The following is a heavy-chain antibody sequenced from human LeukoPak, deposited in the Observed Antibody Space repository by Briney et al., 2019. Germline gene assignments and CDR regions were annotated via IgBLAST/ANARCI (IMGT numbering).Heavy chain of an antibody. CDR2: ISGSGGST. J-gene: IGHJ4*02. CDR1: GFTFSSYA. V-gene: IGHV3-23*01. CDR3: AKDRDNGVCAY. D-gene: IGHD2-8*01. Sequence: GGSLRLSCAASGFTFSSYAMSWVRQAPGKGLEWVSGISGSGGSTYYADSVKGRFTISRDNSKNTLYLQMNSLRAEDTAVYYCAKDRDNGVCAYWGQGTLVTVSS.